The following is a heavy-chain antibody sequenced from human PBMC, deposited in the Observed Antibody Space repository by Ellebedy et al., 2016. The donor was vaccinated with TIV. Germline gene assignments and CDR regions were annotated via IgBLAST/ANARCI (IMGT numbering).Heavy chain of an antibody. CDR2: IGGSRIGGSGAGT. Sequence: GESLKISCAASGFTFSSYAMSWVRQAPGKGLEWVSSIGGSRIGGSGAGTYYADSVKGRFTISRDNAKNTLYLQMNSLRAEDTAVYYCIKDLGGYHDYWGQGTLVTVSS. CDR3: IKDLGGYHDY. J-gene: IGHJ4*02. D-gene: IGHD2-2*01. V-gene: IGHV3-23*01. CDR1: GFTFSSYA.